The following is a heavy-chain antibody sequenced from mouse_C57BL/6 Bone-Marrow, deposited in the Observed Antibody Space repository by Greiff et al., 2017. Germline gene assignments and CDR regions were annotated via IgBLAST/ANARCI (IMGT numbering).Heavy chain of an antibody. V-gene: IGHV1-15*01. CDR3: TRRGYYYGSSSDY. CDR1: GYTFTDYE. Sequence: QVQLKQSGAELVRPGASVTLSCKASGYTFTDYEMHWVKQTPVHGLEWIGAIDPETGGTAYNQKFKGKAILTADKSSSTAYMELRSLTSEDSAVYYCTRRGYYYGSSSDYWGQGTTLTVSS. CDR2: IDPETGGT. D-gene: IGHD1-1*01. J-gene: IGHJ2*01.